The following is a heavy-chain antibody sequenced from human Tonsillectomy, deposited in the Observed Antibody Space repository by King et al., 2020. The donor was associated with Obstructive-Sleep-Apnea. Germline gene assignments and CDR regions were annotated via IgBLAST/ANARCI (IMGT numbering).Heavy chain of an antibody. CDR1: GASVRSYY. Sequence: QLQESGPGLVKPSETLSLTCTVSGASVRSYYWSWIRQFPGKRLEWSGYVLYSQTSKTNPSLKGLVTISVDTSQNQVYLKLCSVSAADTAIYYCARREYYDYSEDYWGQGTLVTVSS. J-gene: IGHJ4*02. D-gene: IGHD3-22*01. CDR3: ARREYYDYSEDY. V-gene: IGHV4-59*08. CDR2: VLYSQTS.